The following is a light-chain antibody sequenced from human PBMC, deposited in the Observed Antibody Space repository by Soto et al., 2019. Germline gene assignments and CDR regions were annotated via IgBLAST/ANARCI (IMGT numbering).Light chain of an antibody. CDR3: QQYGNSPLT. V-gene: IGKV3-11*01. CDR1: QSVSSY. J-gene: IGKJ4*01. CDR2: DAS. Sequence: EIVLTQSPATLSLSPGERATLSCRASQSVSSYLAWYQQKPGQAPRLLIYDASNRATGIPARFSGSGSGTDFTLTISILEPEDFAVYFCQQYGNSPLTFGGGTKVEIK.